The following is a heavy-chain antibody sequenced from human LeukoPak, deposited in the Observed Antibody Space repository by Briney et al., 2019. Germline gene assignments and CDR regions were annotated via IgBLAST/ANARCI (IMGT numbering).Heavy chain of an antibody. CDR1: GGSITTYY. Sequence: SETLSLTCTVSGGSITTYYWSWIRQPPGKGLEWIASIYYSGSTNYNPSLKSRVTISVDTSKNQFSLKLSSVTAADTAVYYCASGYSYGWDYYYYYYMDVWGKGTTVTVSS. CDR3: ASGYSYGWDYYYYYYMDV. CDR2: IYYSGST. J-gene: IGHJ6*03. V-gene: IGHV4-59*01. D-gene: IGHD5-18*01.